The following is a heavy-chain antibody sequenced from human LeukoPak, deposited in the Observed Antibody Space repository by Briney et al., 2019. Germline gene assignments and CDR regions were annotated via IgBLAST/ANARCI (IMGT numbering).Heavy chain of an antibody. V-gene: IGHV3-7*01. CDR1: GFTFSSYW. D-gene: IGHD6-19*01. CDR2: IKQDGSEK. Sequence: PGGSLRLSCAASGFTFSSYWMSWVRQAPGKGLEWVANIKQDGSEKYYVDSVKGRFTISRDNSKNTLYLQMNSLRAEDTAVYYCARVRQWLDRDAFDIWGQGTMVTVSS. CDR3: ARVRQWLDRDAFDI. J-gene: IGHJ3*02.